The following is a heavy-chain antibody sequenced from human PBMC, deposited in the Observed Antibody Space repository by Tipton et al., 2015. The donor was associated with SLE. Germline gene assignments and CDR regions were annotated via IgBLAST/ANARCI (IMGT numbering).Heavy chain of an antibody. D-gene: IGHD3-16*01. Sequence: TLSLTCTVSGGSIRSYYWTWIRQPPGKRLEWIAYIYHSGITNYNPSLQSRVTISVDRSKNQFSLKLTSVTAADTAVYYCARDLRAIGDRFDPWGQGALVTVSS. CDR3: ARDLRAIGDRFDP. V-gene: IGHV4-59*12. CDR2: IYHSGIT. CDR1: GGSIRSYY. J-gene: IGHJ5*02.